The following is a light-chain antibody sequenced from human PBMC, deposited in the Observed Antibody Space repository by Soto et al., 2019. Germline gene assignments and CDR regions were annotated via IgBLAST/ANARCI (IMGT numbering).Light chain of an antibody. CDR2: EVN. J-gene: IGLJ1*01. CDR1: SSDIGAYNY. CDR3: SSYTNSRNYV. Sequence: QSVLTQPASVSGSPGQSITISCTGTSSDIGAYNYVSWYQHHPGKAPKLIIYEVNNRPSGVSNRFSGSKSGNTASLTISGLQAEDEADYYCSSYTNSRNYVFGTGTKVTVL. V-gene: IGLV2-14*01.